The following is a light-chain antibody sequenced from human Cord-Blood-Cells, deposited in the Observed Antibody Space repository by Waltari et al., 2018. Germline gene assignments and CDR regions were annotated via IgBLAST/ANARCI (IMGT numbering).Light chain of an antibody. CDR2: AAS. CDR3: QKYNSAPPT. CDR1: QGISTS. J-gene: IGKJ1*01. Sequence: DIQMTQSPSSLSASVGDRVTLTCRASQGISTSLAWYQQKPGKVPKLLTYAASTLQSGVPSRFSGSGSGTDFTLTISSLQPENVATYYCQKYNSAPPTFGQGTKGEIK. V-gene: IGKV1-27*01.